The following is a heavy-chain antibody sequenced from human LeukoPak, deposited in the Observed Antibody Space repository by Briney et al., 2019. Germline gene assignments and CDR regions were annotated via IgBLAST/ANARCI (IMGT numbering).Heavy chain of an antibody. V-gene: IGHV1-69*13. J-gene: IGHJ4*02. CDR2: IIPIFGTA. CDR3: ARLSQSPVYYYDSSGSYFDD. D-gene: IGHD3-22*01. Sequence: ASVRVSSTASGGTFSSYAISWVRQAPGQGLEWMGGIIPIFGTANYAQKFQGRVTITADESTSTAYMELSSLTSEDTAVYYCARLSQSPVYYYDSSGSYFDDWGQGTLVTVSS. CDR1: GGTFSSYA.